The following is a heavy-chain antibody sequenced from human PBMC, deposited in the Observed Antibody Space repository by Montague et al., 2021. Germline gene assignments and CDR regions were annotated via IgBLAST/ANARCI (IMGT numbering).Heavy chain of an antibody. Sequence: SLRLSCAASGFTFSSYSMTWVRQAPGKGLEWLSYISGSRTIIYYADSVKGRFTISRDNANNSLYLQMNSLRDEDTAVYYCTRDRYRGGSDYGGQEPWSLSPQ. CDR2: ISGSRTII. CDR1: GFTFSSYS. J-gene: IGHJ4*01. CDR3: TRDRYRGGSDY. V-gene: IGHV3-48*02. D-gene: IGHD3-16*02.